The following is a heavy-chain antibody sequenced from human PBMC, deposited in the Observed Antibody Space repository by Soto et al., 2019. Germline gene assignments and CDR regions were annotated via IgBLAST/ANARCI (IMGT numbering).Heavy chain of an antibody. CDR3: AKAPFRRPYYFYGMDV. D-gene: IGHD3-10*01. V-gene: IGHV3-30*18. J-gene: IGHJ6*02. Sequence: QVCLVESGGGVVQPGGSLRLSCVASGFTFSDFGMHWVRQGPGKGLEWLAVISEDAETDFHADSVKGRFTVSRDNFKETLYLQMNSLTTDDSGVYFCAKAPFRRPYYFYGMDVWGQGTTVIVSS. CDR1: GFTFSDFG. CDR2: ISEDAETD.